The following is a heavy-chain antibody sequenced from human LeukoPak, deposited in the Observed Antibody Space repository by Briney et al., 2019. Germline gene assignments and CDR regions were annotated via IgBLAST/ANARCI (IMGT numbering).Heavy chain of an antibody. J-gene: IGHJ5*02. V-gene: IGHV3-23*01. D-gene: IGHD3-3*01. CDR1: GFTFSSYA. CDR2: ISGSGGST. CDR3: AKDPNYDFWSGYPNWFDP. Sequence: GGSLRLSCAASGFTFSSYAMSWVRQAPGKGLEWVSAISGSGGSTYYADSVKGRFTISRDNSKNTLYLQMNSLRVEDTAVYYCAKDPNYDFWSGYPNWFDPWGQGTLVTVSS.